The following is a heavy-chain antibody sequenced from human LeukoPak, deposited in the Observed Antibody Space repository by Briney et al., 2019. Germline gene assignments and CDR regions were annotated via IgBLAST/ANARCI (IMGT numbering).Heavy chain of an antibody. Sequence: PGGSLRLSCAASGFTFSSYAMSWVRQAPGKGLEWVSAISGSGGSTYYADSVKGRFTISRDNSKNTLYLQMNSLRAEDTAVYYCAKGNFRGVTPTENWFDPWGQGTLVTDSS. J-gene: IGHJ5*02. CDR2: ISGSGGST. D-gene: IGHD3-10*01. CDR1: GFTFSSYA. V-gene: IGHV3-23*01. CDR3: AKGNFRGVTPTENWFDP.